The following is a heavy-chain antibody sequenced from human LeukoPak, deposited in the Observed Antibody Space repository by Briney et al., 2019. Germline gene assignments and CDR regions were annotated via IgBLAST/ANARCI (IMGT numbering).Heavy chain of an antibody. CDR2: ISAYNGNT. D-gene: IGHD3-3*01. Sequence: ASVKVSCKASGYTFTSYGISWVRRAPGQGLEWMGWISAYNGNTNYAQKLQGRVTMTTDTSTSTAYMELRSLRSDDTAVYYCARERSAIFGVAVGDWFDPWGQGTLVTVSS. CDR3: ARERSAIFGVAVGDWFDP. CDR1: GYTFTSYG. J-gene: IGHJ5*02. V-gene: IGHV1-18*01.